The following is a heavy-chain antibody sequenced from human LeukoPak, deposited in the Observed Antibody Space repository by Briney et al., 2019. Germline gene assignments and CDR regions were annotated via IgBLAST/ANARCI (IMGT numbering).Heavy chain of an antibody. Sequence: SETLSLTCTVSGGSISSYYWSWIRQPPGKGPEWIGYIYYSGSTNYNPSLKSRVTISVDTSKNQFSLKLSSVTAADTAVYYCARDNWNYGSSMDVWGQGTTVTVSS. CDR2: IYYSGST. V-gene: IGHV4-59*01. CDR3: ARDNWNYGSSMDV. CDR1: GGSISSYY. J-gene: IGHJ6*02. D-gene: IGHD1-7*01.